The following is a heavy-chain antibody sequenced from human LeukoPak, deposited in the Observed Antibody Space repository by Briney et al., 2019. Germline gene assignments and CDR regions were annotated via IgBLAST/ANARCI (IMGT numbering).Heavy chain of an antibody. V-gene: IGHV2-5*01. Sequence: SGPTLVKPTQTLTLTCTFSGFSLSISGVGVGWIRQPPGKALEWLALIYWNDDKRYSPSLKSMLTITKDTSKNQVVLTMTNMAPVDTATYYCAHFLEQQQLTRLGFDPWGQGTLVTISS. CDR1: GFSLSISGVG. D-gene: IGHD6-13*01. J-gene: IGHJ5*02. CDR2: IYWNDDK. CDR3: AHFLEQQQLTRLGFDP.